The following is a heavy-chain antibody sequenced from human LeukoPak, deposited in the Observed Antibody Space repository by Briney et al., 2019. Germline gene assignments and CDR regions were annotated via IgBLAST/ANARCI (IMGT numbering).Heavy chain of an antibody. V-gene: IGHV1-8*01. CDR2: MNPNSGNT. J-gene: IGHJ4*02. Sequence: ASVTVSCKASGYTFTIYDINWVRQATGQGLEWMGWMNPNSGNTGYAQKFQGRVTMTRNTSISTAYMELSSLRSEDTAVYYCARDAGVAYGDYWGQGTLVTVSS. D-gene: IGHD5-12*01. CDR3: ARDAGVAYGDY. CDR1: GYTFTIYD.